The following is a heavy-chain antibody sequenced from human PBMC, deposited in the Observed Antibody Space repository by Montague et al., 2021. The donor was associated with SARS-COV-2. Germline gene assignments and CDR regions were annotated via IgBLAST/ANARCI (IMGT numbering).Heavy chain of an antibody. Sequence: SLRLSCAASGFTFSSYGMHWVRQAPGKGLEWVAVIWYDGSNKYYADSVKGRFTTSRDNSKNTLYLQMNSLRAEDTAVYYCARDSVAMVYGTRYYFDYWGQGTLVTVSS. V-gene: IGHV3-33*01. CDR1: GFTFSSYG. CDR3: ARDSVAMVYGTRYYFDY. CDR2: IWYDGSNK. D-gene: IGHD5-18*01. J-gene: IGHJ4*02.